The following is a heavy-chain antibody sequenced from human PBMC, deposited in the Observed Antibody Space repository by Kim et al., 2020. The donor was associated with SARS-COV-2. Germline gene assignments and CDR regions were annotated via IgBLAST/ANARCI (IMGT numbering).Heavy chain of an antibody. Sequence: YADTGKGRFTISRDNAKNRVYLQMNRMRAEGTAVYYCARALAVAGTGGYYWGQGTLVTVSS. V-gene: IGHV3-74*01. CDR3: ARALAVAGTGGYY. J-gene: IGHJ4*02. D-gene: IGHD6-19*01.